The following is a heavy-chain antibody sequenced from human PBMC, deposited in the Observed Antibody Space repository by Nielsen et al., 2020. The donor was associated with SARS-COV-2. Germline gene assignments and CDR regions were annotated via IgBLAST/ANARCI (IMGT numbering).Heavy chain of an antibody. Sequence: GGSLRLSCAASGFTFSNYDMTWVRQAPGKGLEWVSAISGSGSNTYYAGSVKGRFTISRDNSKSTLYLQMNSLRAEDTAIYYCAKERDFGDYGMDVWGQGTTVTVSS. CDR3: AKERDFGDYGMDV. J-gene: IGHJ6*02. CDR2: ISGSGSNT. D-gene: IGHD4-17*01. CDR1: GFTFSNYD. V-gene: IGHV3-23*01.